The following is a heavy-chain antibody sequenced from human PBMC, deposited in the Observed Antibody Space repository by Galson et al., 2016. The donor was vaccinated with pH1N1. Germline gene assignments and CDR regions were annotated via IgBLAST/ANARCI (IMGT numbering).Heavy chain of an antibody. CDR3: AAGYSHVYA. D-gene: IGHD5-18*01. J-gene: IGHJ5*02. CDR1: GFPFSTSA. Sequence: SVKVSCKASGFPFSTSAIQWVRQAPGQRLEWIGWIVVGRNNTSYSQKFRERVTFGRDMSTNTAYMEVHSLRSDDTAIYYCAAGYSHVYAWGRGTLVIVSS. V-gene: IGHV1-58*02. CDR2: IVVGRNNT.